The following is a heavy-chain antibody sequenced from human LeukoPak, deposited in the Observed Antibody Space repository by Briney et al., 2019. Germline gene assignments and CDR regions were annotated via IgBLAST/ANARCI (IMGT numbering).Heavy chain of an antibody. J-gene: IGHJ4*02. D-gene: IGHD6-13*01. CDR1: GFILRTYA. V-gene: IGHV3-23*01. Sequence: GGSLRLSCAASGFILRTYAMSWVRQAPGKGLEWVSTISGSGDSTYYADSVKGRFTISRDNSKNTLYLQINSLRADDSAVYYCARASSNWYGDYVDYWGQGTLVTVSS. CDR3: ARASSNWYGDYVDY. CDR2: ISGSGDST.